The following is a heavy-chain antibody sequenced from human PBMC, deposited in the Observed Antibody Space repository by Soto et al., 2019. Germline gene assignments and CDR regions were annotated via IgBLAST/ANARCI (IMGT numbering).Heavy chain of an antibody. CDR3: ARLLARGVADAFDL. Sequence: PGGSLRLSCATSGFTFSNYGMHWVRQAPGKGLEWVAIIWHDGNNKYYADSVRGRFTISRDNSKNTLYLQINTLRAEDTAVFYCARLLARGVADAFDLWGQGTMVTVSS. CDR2: IWHDGNNK. CDR1: GFTFSNYG. D-gene: IGHD3-3*02. J-gene: IGHJ3*01. V-gene: IGHV3-33*01.